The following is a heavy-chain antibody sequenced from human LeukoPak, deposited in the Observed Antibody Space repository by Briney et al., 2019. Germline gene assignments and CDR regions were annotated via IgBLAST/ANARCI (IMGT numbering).Heavy chain of an antibody. Sequence: GRSLRLSCAASGFTFSSYTMNWVRQAPGKGLEWVSSISSSSSYIYYADSVKGRFTISRDNAKNSLHLQMNSLRAEDTAVYYCASQGGFDDWGQGTLVTVSS. CDR1: GFTFSSYT. V-gene: IGHV3-21*01. J-gene: IGHJ4*02. CDR3: ASQGGFDD. CDR2: ISSSSSYI. D-gene: IGHD2-15*01.